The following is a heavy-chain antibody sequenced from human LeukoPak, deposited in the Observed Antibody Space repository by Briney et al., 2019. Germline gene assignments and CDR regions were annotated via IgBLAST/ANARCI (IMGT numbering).Heavy chain of an antibody. D-gene: IGHD4-17*01. V-gene: IGHV4-31*03. CDR1: GGSISSGGYY. Sequence: SETLSLTCTVSGGSISSGGYYWSWIRQHPGKGLEWIGYIYYSGSTYYNPSLKSRVTISVDTSRNQFSLKLSSVTAADTAVYYCARGSYYDDYGYNWFDPWGQGTLVTVSS. J-gene: IGHJ5*02. CDR3: ARGSYYDDYGYNWFDP. CDR2: IYYSGST.